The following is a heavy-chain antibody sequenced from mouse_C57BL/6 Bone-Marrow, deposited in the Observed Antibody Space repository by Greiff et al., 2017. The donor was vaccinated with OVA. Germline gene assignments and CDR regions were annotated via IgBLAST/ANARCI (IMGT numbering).Heavy chain of an antibody. J-gene: IGHJ3*01. CDR2: ISSGGDYI. CDR3: TRVRIYYYGSIPWFAY. D-gene: IGHD1-1*01. CDR1: GFTFSSYA. V-gene: IGHV5-9-1*02. Sequence: EVQLVESGEGLVKPGGSLKLSCAASGFTFSSYAMSWVRQTPEKRLEWVAYISSGGDYIYYADTVKGRFTISRDNARNTLYLQMSSLKSEDTAMYYCTRVRIYYYGSIPWFAYWGQGTLVTVSA.